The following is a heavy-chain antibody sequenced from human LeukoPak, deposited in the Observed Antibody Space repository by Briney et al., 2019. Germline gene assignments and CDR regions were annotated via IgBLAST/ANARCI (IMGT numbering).Heavy chain of an antibody. CDR3: ARGDGPFDY. Sequence: SETLSLTCAVSGGSISSGGYSWSWIRQPPGKGLEWIGYIYHSGSTYYNPSLKSRVTISVDRSRNQFSPKLSSVTAADTAVYYCARGDGPFDYWGQGTLVTVSS. J-gene: IGHJ4*02. V-gene: IGHV4-30-2*01. D-gene: IGHD5-24*01. CDR1: GGSISSGGYS. CDR2: IYHSGST.